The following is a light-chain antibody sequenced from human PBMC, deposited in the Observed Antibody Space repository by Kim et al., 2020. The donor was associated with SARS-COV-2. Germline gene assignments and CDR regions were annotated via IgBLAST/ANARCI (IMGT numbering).Light chain of an antibody. CDR3: QQSYSTPYI. V-gene: IGKV1-39*01. CDR1: RTISTY. J-gene: IGKJ2*01. Sequence: SASVGDRVTITCRASRTISTYLNWYQHKPGKAPNLLIYGASSLQSGVPSRFSGSGSGTSFTLTSSSLQPEDFGNYYCQQSYSTPYIFGPGTKVEI. CDR2: GAS.